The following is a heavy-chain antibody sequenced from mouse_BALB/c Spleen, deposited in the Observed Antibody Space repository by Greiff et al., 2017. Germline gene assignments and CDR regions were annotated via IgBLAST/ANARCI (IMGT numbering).Heavy chain of an antibody. Sequence: QVQLKESGPGLVAPSQSLSITCTVSGFSLTSYGVHWVRQPPGKGLEWLGVIWAGGSTNYNSALMSRLSISKDNSKSQVFLKMNRLQTDDTAMYYCARDRGYYVAYWGQGTLVTVSA. CDR3: ARDRGYYVAY. V-gene: IGHV2-9*02. CDR2: IWAGGST. CDR1: GFSLTSYG. J-gene: IGHJ3*01. D-gene: IGHD2-3*01.